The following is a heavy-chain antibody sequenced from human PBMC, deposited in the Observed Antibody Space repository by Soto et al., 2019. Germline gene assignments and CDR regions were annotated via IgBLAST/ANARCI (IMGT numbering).Heavy chain of an antibody. V-gene: IGHV3-23*01. Sequence: GGSLRLSCAASGFTFSSYAMSWVRQAPGKGLEWVSAISGSGGSTYYADSVKGRFTISRDNSKNTLYLQMNSLRAEDTAVYYCAKDRLQYYYGSGSYYNYWGQGTLVTVSS. D-gene: IGHD3-10*01. CDR3: AKDRLQYYYGSGSYYNY. J-gene: IGHJ4*02. CDR1: GFTFSSYA. CDR2: ISGSGGST.